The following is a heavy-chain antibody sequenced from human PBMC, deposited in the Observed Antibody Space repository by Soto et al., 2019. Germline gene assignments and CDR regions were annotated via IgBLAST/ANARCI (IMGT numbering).Heavy chain of an antibody. CDR2: IYPVDSDT. D-gene: IGHD3-22*01. V-gene: IGHV5-51*01. CDR3: ARQIYDSDTGPNFQYYFDS. Sequence: LGESLKISCKGSGYSFTNYWIGWVRQMPGKGLEWMGIIYPVDSDTRYSPSFQGQVTISADKSISTAYLQWSSLKASDTAMYYCARQIYDSDTGPNFQYYFDSWGQGTPVTVSS. CDR1: GYSFTNYW. J-gene: IGHJ4*02.